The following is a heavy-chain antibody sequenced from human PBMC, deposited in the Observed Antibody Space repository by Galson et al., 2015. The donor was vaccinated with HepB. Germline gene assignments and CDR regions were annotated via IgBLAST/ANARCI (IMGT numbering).Heavy chain of an antibody. D-gene: IGHD2-21*02. CDR1: GFTVSSNY. CDR3: ARAGCGGDCYTGGWDY. V-gene: IGHV3-53*01. Sequence: SLRLSCAASGFTVSSNYMSWVRQAPGKGLEWVSVIYSGGSTYYADSVKGRFTISRDNSKNTLYLQMNSLRAEDTAVYYCARAGCGGDCYTGGWDYWGQGTLVTVSS. CDR2: IYSGGST. J-gene: IGHJ4*02.